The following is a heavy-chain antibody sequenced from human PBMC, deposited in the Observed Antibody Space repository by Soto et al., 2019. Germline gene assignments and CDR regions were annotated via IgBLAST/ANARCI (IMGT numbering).Heavy chain of an antibody. V-gene: IGHV4-30-4*01. CDR1: SGSISSGHYY. CDR2: ISYSGTT. Sequence: SETLSLTCTVSSGSISSGHYYCSWIRQTPGKGLEWIGFISYSGTTHYSASLRSRVSISVDTSKNQFPLDLSSVTAADTAVYYCATMGTPVTGLYYFDYWGQGTLVTVSS. CDR3: ATMGTPVTGLYYFDY. D-gene: IGHD4-17*01. J-gene: IGHJ4*02.